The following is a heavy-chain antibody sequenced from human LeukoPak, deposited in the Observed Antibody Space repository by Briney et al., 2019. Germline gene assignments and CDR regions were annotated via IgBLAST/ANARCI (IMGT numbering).Heavy chain of an antibody. CDR3: ARALLSVVTATPSAFDI. CDR1: GGTFSSYA. J-gene: IGHJ3*02. Sequence: SVTVSCKASGGTFSSYAISWVRQAPGQGLEWMGGIIPIFGAANYAQKFQGRVTITADESTSTAYMELSSLRSGDTAVYYCARALLSVVTATPSAFDIWGQGTMVTVSS. CDR2: IIPIFGAA. V-gene: IGHV1-69*13. D-gene: IGHD2-21*02.